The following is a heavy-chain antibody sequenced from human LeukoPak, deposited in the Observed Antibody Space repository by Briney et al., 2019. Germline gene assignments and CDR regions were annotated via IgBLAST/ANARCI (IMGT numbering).Heavy chain of an antibody. J-gene: IGHJ5*01. CDR1: GFIFSSYW. D-gene: IGHD2-2*01. CDR3: ARVHQLLSSGGCFDS. Sequence: GGSLRLSCAASGFIFSSYWMSWVRQAPGKGLEWVANIKQDGSEKYYVDSVKGRFTISRDNAKNSLYLQMNSLRAEDTALYYCARVHQLLSSGGCFDSWGQGTLVTVSS. V-gene: IGHV3-7*03. CDR2: IKQDGSEK.